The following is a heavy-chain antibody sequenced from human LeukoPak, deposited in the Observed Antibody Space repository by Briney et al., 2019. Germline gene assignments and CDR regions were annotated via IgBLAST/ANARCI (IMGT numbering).Heavy chain of an antibody. CDR1: GYTFTGYY. J-gene: IGHJ4*02. CDR3: ASNPPKYVTSPLGY. D-gene: IGHD4-11*01. V-gene: IGHV1-2*02. CDR2: INPNSGGT. Sequence: ASVKVSCKASGYTFTGYYMHWVRQAPGQGLEWMGWINPNSGGTNYAQKFQGRVSMTRDTSITTAYMKLSRLTSDDTAVYYCASNPPKYVTSPLGYRGQGTLVTVSS.